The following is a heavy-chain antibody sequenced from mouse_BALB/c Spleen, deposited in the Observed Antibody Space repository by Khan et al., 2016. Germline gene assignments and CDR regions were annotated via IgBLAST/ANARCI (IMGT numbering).Heavy chain of an antibody. CDR2: SLPGSGST. J-gene: IGHJ2*01. CDR3: ARTDRRGYFDY. Sequence: QVQLQQSGAELMKPGASVKISCKATGYTFSSYWIEWVKQRPGHGLEWIGESLPGSGSTNYNEKFRGRATFTADTSSNTSYMQFSSLTSEDSAVHNCARTDRRGYFDYWGQGTTLTVSS. V-gene: IGHV1-9*01. CDR1: GYTFSSYW.